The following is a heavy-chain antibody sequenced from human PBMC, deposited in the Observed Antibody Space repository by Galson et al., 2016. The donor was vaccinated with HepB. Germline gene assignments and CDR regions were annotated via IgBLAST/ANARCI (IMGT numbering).Heavy chain of an antibody. J-gene: IGHJ4*02. CDR2: IGSSGGGT. CDR1: GFTFNTYG. D-gene: IGHD2-15*01. CDR3: AKDGRHIVVVVSAISNYYFDY. Sequence: SLRLSCAASGFTFNTYGMHWVRQAPGKGLEWVSSIGSSGGGTYYADSVKGRFTISRDNSKNTLYLQMNSLRAEDTAVYYCAKDGRHIVVVVSAISNYYFDYWGQGALVTVSS. V-gene: IGHV3-23*01.